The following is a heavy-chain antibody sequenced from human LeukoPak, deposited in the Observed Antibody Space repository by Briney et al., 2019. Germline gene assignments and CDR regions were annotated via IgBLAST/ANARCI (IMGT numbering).Heavy chain of an antibody. CDR2: ITPSGGA. Sequence: PAVKVSCTSAGYAFSGETVHWLRQAPGQGLEWMGWITPSGGANYAQKFQGRVTMTRDTSISTAYMDLSRLTSGDTAVYYCARDRYGDGFAHFDYWGQGTLVTVSS. V-gene: IGHV1-2*02. CDR3: ARDRYGDGFAHFDY. D-gene: IGHD5-24*01. J-gene: IGHJ4*02. CDR1: GYAFSGET.